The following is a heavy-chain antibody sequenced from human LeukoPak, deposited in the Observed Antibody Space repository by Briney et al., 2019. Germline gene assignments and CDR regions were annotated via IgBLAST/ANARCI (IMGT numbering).Heavy chain of an antibody. CDR3: ARYKGYYYYYMDV. Sequence: PSETLSLTCTVPGGSISSYYWSWIRQPPGKGLEWIGYIYYSGSTNYNPSLKSRVTISVDTSKNQFSLKLSSVTAADTAVYYCARYKGYYYYYMDVWGKGTTVTVSS. D-gene: IGHD1-14*01. CDR2: IYYSGST. V-gene: IGHV4-59*01. CDR1: GGSISSYY. J-gene: IGHJ6*03.